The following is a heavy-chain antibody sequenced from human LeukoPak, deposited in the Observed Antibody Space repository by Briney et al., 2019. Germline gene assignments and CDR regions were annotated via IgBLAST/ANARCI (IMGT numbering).Heavy chain of an antibody. D-gene: IGHD2-15*01. CDR2: IKQDGSEK. CDR1: GFSISSCW. J-gene: IGHJ4*02. Sequence: PGGSLRLSCVASGFSISSCWMSWVRQARGEGLEWVANIKQDGSEKNFVDSVKGRFTISRDNAKNSLYLEMNSLRADDTAVYYCARELGSGIDYWGRGTLVTVSS. V-gene: IGHV3-7*05. CDR3: ARELGSGIDY.